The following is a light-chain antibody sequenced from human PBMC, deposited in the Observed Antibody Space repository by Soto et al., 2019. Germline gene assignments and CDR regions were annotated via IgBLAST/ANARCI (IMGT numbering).Light chain of an antibody. CDR3: QQRSNWPGYT. V-gene: IGKV3-11*01. Sequence: EVVLTQSPATLSLSPGERATLSCRASQSISTYLAWYQQKPGQAPRLLIYDASTRATGIPARFSGSGSGTDFTLTINSLEPEDFAVYYCQQRSNWPGYTFGQVTRLEIK. J-gene: IGKJ2*01. CDR2: DAS. CDR1: QSISTY.